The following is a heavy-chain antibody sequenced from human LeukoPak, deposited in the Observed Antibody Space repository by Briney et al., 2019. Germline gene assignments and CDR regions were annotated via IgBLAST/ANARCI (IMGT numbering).Heavy chain of an antibody. J-gene: IGHJ5*02. CDR3: ARRSITMVRGVIRANWFDP. CDR1: RGSFSGYY. CDR2: INHSGST. V-gene: IGHV4-34*01. Sequence: SETLSLTCAVHRGSFSGYYWSWIREPPGKGLEWIGEINHSGSTNYNPSLKSRVTISVDTSKNQFSLKLSSVTAADTAVYYCARRSITMVRGVIRANWFDPWCQGTLVTVSS. D-gene: IGHD3-10*01.